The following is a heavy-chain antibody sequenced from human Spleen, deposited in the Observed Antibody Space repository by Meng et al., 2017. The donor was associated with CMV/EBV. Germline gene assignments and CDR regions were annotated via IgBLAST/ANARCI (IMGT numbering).Heavy chain of an antibody. CDR3: SREYSSSSRTGQVTNYFDY. J-gene: IGHJ4*02. CDR2: ISYDGSNK. CDR1: GFTFSSYA. V-gene: IGHV3-30*04. D-gene: IGHD6-6*01. Sequence: GGSLRLSCAASGFTFSSYAMHWVRQAPGKGLEWVAVISYDGSNKYYADSVKGRFTISRDNSKNTLYLQMNSLRAEDTAVYYCSREYSSSSRTGQVTNYFDYWGQGTLVTVSS.